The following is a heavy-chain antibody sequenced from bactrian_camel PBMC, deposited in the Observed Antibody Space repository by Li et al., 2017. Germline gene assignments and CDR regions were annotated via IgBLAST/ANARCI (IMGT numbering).Heavy chain of an antibody. CDR1: AYTYNSNC. CDR2: IWRGGGGNV. D-gene: IGHD2*01. CDR3: AASRAFYGGEYYVSPLVT. J-gene: IGHJ6*01. Sequence: DVQLVESGGGSVQAGGSLRISCAGSAYTYNSNCKGWFRQAPGKEREGVAAIWRGGGGNVYYADSVKDRFTISQDAAKNTVYLQMNSLKPEDTAMYYCAASRAFYGGEYYVSPLVTGARGPRSPSP. V-gene: IGHV3S40*01.